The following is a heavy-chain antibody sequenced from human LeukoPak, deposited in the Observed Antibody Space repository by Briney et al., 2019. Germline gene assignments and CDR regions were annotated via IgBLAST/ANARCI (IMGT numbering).Heavy chain of an antibody. CDR2: FYHSGSP. D-gene: IGHD3-22*01. Sequence: PSGTLSLTCAVSGGPISSSNWWSRVRHPPGKGLEWIGEFYHSGSPNYNPSLKSRVTISVDKSKNQFSLKLSSVTAADTAVYYCARFLHCYDSSGPLGFDPWGQGTLVTVSS. V-gene: IGHV4-4*02. CDR3: ARFLHCYDSSGPLGFDP. CDR1: GGPISSSNW. J-gene: IGHJ5*02.